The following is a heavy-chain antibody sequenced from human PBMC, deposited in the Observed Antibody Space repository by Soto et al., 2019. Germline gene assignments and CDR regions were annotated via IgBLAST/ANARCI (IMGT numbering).Heavy chain of an antibody. CDR1: GFTFSYYT. Sequence: EVQLLESGGGLVQPGGSLRLSCVASGFTFSYYTMSWVRQAPGKGLEWVSGISNSGDTIYYADSVKGRFTISRDNLKTTLYLQMNSLTADDTAVYYCADHGPAPTHYDDFGMHVWGQGNTVNVSS. CDR2: ISNSGDTI. J-gene: IGHJ6*02. D-gene: IGHD2-2*01. V-gene: IGHV3-23*01. CDR3: ADHGPAPTHYDDFGMHV.